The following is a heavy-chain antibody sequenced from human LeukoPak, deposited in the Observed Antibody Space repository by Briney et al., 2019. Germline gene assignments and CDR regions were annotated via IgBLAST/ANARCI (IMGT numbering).Heavy chain of an antibody. J-gene: IGHJ4*02. CDR2: IYPGDSDT. CDR1: GYSFTSYW. V-gene: IGHV5-51*01. Sequence: GESLKISCKGSGYSFTSYWIAWVRQMPGKGLEWMGIIYPGDSDTRYSPSFQGQVTISAHKSISTAYLQWSSLKASDTAIYYCARHQGSSTWVTFDYWGQGTLVTVPS. D-gene: IGHD6-13*01. CDR3: ARHQGSSTWVTFDY.